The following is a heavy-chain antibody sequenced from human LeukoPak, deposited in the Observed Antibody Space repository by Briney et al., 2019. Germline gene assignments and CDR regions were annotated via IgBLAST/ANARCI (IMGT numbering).Heavy chain of an antibody. CDR2: IKQDGSKK. V-gene: IGHV3-7*04. J-gene: IGHJ4*02. D-gene: IGHD5-24*01. CDR1: GFTFDDYA. Sequence: GGSLRLSCAASGFTFDDYAMHWVRQAPGKGLEWVANIKQDGSKKSYVDSVKGRFTISRDNAKNSLYLQMNSLRAEDTAIYYCTRVGYIDEGIDYWGQGTLVTVSS. CDR3: TRVGYIDEGIDY.